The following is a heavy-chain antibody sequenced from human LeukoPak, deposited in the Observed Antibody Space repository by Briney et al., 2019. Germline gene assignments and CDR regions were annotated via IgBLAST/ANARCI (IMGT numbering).Heavy chain of an antibody. Sequence: EGSLRLSCAASGFTFSSYSMNWVRQAPGKGLEWVSYISSNSNLIYYADSVKGRFAISRDNAKNSLYLQMNSLRDEDTAVYYCARDGYKTYGMDVWGQGTTVTASS. V-gene: IGHV3-48*02. CDR2: ISSNSNLI. D-gene: IGHD5-24*01. J-gene: IGHJ6*02. CDR1: GFTFSSYS. CDR3: ARDGYKTYGMDV.